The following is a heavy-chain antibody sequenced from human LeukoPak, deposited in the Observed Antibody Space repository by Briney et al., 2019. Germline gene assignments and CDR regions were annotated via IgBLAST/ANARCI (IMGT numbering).Heavy chain of an antibody. CDR2: INPNSGGT. J-gene: IGHJ6*03. CDR1: GYTFTGYY. D-gene: IGHD5-18*01. Sequence: ASVKVSCKTSGYTFTGYYMHWVRQAPGQGLEWMGWINPNSGGTNYAQKFQGRVTMTRDTSISTAYMELGRLRSDDTAVYYCARASVVRGYSYGQYYYYYMDVWGKGTTVTVSS. V-gene: IGHV1-2*02. CDR3: ARASVVRGYSYGQYYYYYMDV.